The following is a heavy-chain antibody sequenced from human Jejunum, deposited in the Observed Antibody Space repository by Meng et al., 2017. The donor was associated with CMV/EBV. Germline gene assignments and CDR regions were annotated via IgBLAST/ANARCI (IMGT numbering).Heavy chain of an antibody. D-gene: IGHD7-27*01. J-gene: IGHJ5*02. CDR2: TYYRSNWST. CDR3: VRSSTTGGFDP. CDR1: GDSVSSNRAA. V-gene: IGHV6-1*01. Sequence: SGDSVSSNRAAWNWNRQSPSRGLEWLGRTYYRSNWSTDYALSVKSRITISPDTSKNQVSLHLTSLTPEDTAMYYCVRSSTTGGFDPWGQGTLVTVSS.